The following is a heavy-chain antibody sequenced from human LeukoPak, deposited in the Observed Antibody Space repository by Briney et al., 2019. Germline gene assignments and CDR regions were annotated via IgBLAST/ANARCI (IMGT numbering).Heavy chain of an antibody. D-gene: IGHD3-22*01. CDR2: ISFGSSST. CDR3: AKGDPRGQQLIGIFDF. J-gene: IGHJ4*02. Sequence: GGSLRLSCAASGFTFSSYGMHWVRQAPGKGLEWVSTISFGSSSTYYADSVKGRFTISRDNSKNTLYLQMNSLRAEDTAVYYCAKGDPRGQQLIGIFDFWGQGTLVTVSS. CDR1: GFTFSSYG. V-gene: IGHV3-23*01.